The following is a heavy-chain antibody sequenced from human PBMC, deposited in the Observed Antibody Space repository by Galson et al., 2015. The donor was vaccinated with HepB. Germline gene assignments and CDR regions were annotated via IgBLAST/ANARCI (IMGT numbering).Heavy chain of an antibody. CDR2: ISYDGGNK. J-gene: IGHJ1*01. CDR1: GFTFSNYG. CDR3: ARESITMTQVDPPLDQNFQH. V-gene: IGHV3-30*03. D-gene: IGHD3-22*01. Sequence: SLRLSCAASGFTFSNYGMHWVRQAPGKGLEWVAVISYDGGNKYYADSVKGRFTISRDNSENTLYLQLNSLRTEDTAVYYCARESITMTQVDPPLDQNFQHWGQGTLVTVSS.